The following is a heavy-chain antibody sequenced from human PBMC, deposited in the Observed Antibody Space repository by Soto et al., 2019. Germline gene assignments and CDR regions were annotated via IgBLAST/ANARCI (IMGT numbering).Heavy chain of an antibody. CDR2: ISSSSSYI. CDR1: GFTFSSYS. CDR3: ASGVVVVAATPPFDY. J-gene: IGHJ4*02. Sequence: GGSLRLSCAASGFTFSSYSMNWVRQAPGKGLEWVSSISSSSSYIYYADSVKGRFTISRDNAKNSLYLQMNSLRAEDTAVYYCASGVVVVAATPPFDYWGQGTLVTVSS. V-gene: IGHV3-21*01. D-gene: IGHD2-15*01.